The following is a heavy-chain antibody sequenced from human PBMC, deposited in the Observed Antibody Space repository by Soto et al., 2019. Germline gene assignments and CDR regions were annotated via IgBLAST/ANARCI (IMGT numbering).Heavy chain of an antibody. D-gene: IGHD6-6*01. CDR2: INAGNGNT. CDR1: GYTFTSYA. V-gene: IGHV1-3*01. J-gene: IGHJ6*02. Sequence: ASVKVSCKASGYTFTSYAMHWVRQAPGQRLEWMGWINAGNGNTKYSQKSQGRVTITRDTSASTAYMELSSLRSEDTAVYYCARFVEYSSSSPYYYYYGMDVWGQGTTVTVSS. CDR3: ARFVEYSSSSPYYYYYGMDV.